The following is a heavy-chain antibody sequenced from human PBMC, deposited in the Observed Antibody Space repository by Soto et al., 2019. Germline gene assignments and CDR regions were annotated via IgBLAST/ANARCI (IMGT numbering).Heavy chain of an antibody. D-gene: IGHD6-13*01. V-gene: IGHV3-21*01. CDR3: ARDSRGYSSFDY. Sequence: EVQLVESGGGLVKPGGSLRLSCAASGFTFSSYSMNWVRQAPGKGLEWVSSISSSSSYIYYADSVKGRFTISRDNAKNSLYLQMNSLRAEDTAVYYCARDSRGYSSFDYWGQGTLVTVSS. J-gene: IGHJ4*02. CDR1: GFTFSSYS. CDR2: ISSSSSYI.